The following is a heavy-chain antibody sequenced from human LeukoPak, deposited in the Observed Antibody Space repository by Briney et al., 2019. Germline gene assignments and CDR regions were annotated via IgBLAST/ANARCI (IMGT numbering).Heavy chain of an antibody. Sequence: GGSLRLSCAASGFTVSSNYMSWVRQAPGKGLEWISVIYSGGATYYADSVKDRFAISRDSSKNTLYLQMNVLRPEDTAVYYCVREQWFDPWGQGTLVTVSS. CDR3: VREQWFDP. V-gene: IGHV3-66*01. J-gene: IGHJ5*02. CDR2: IYSGGAT. CDR1: GFTVSSNY.